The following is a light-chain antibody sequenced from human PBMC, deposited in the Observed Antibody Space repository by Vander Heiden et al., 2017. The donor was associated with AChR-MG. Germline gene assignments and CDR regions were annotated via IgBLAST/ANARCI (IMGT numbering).Light chain of an antibody. CDR2: AVT. CDR1: RSDVGAYNS. V-gene: IGLV2-14*03. J-gene: IGLJ2*01. CDR3: SSYTGSSTLVV. Sequence: QSALTQPASVSQSPGQSITIPCTGSRSDVGAYNSVSGYQQHPGKAPKLLIYAVTDRPSWSSNRFSGSRSGNAASLTISGLQAEDEAEYYCSSYTGSSTLVVFGGGTKLTVL.